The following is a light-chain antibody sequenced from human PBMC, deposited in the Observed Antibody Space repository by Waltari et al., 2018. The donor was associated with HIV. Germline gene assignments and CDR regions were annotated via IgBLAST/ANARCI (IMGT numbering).Light chain of an antibody. CDR2: KAS. V-gene: IGKV1-5*03. Sequence: DIQMTQSPSTLSASVGDRVTITCRASQSISSWLAWYQQKPGKAPKPLIYKASSLESGVPSMFSGSGSGTEFTLTISSLQPDDFATYYCQHYNSYPWTFGQGTKVEIK. J-gene: IGKJ1*01. CDR3: QHYNSYPWT. CDR1: QSISSW.